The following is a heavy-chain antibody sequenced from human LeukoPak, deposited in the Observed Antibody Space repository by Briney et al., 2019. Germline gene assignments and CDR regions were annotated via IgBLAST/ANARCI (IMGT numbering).Heavy chain of an antibody. D-gene: IGHD2-21*01. V-gene: IGHV1-46*01. CDR1: GYTFTSYY. Sequence: GASVKVSCKASGYTFTSYYMHWVRQAPGQGLEWMGIINPSGGSTSYAQKFQGRVTMTRDMSTSTVYMELSSLRSEDTAVYYCAREGHIPTPYYYMDVWGKGTTVTVSS. J-gene: IGHJ6*03. CDR2: INPSGGST. CDR3: AREGHIPTPYYYMDV.